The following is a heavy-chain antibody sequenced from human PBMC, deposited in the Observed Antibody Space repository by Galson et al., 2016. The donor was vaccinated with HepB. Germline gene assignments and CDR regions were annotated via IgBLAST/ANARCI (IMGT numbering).Heavy chain of an antibody. Sequence: SLRLSCAASGFMVSSTYVSWVRQAPGKGLEWVSVIYSGGNTYYADSVKGRFTISRDNSKNTLGLQMNSLRAEDTAVYYCAGKSGKTGLDFSYYYMDIWGKGTTVTVSS. J-gene: IGHJ6*03. CDR1: GFMVSSTY. D-gene: IGHD1/OR15-1a*01. CDR2: IYSGGNT. CDR3: AGKSGKTGLDFSYYYMDI. V-gene: IGHV3-53*01.